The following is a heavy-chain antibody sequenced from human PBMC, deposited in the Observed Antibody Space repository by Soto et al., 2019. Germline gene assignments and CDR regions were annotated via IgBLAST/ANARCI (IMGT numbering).Heavy chain of an antibody. CDR2: IYYSGST. CDR3: ARHESVCSGGSCYSDY. CDR1: GGSISSSSYY. J-gene: IGHJ4*02. V-gene: IGHV4-39*01. Sequence: QLQLQESGPGLVKPSETLSLTCTVSGGSISSSSYYWGWIRQPPGKGLEWIGSIYYSGSTYYNPSLKSRVTISVDTSKNQFSLKLSSVTAADTAVYYCARHESVCSGGSCYSDYWGQGTLVTVSS. D-gene: IGHD2-15*01.